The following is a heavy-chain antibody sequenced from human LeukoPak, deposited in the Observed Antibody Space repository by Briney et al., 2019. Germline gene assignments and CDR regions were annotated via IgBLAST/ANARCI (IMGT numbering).Heavy chain of an antibody. CDR1: GFTFDDYA. Sequence: QSGGSLRLSCTPSGFTFDDYAMHWVRQAPGKGLEWVALISYDGGNIYYADSVKGRFTISRDNSQNTLYLQMNSLRAEDTAVYYCARDPPSRTGWSQNFFDYWGPGTLVTVSS. J-gene: IGHJ4*02. D-gene: IGHD6-19*01. CDR3: ARDPPSRTGWSQNFFDY. CDR2: ISYDGGNI. V-gene: IGHV3-30*01.